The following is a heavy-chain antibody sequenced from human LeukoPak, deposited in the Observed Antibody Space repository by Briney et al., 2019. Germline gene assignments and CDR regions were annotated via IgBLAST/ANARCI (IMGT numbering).Heavy chain of an antibody. CDR1: GYTFTNYN. D-gene: IGHD6-19*01. CDR2: INGGNDRA. J-gene: IGHJ5*02. CDR3: ARGAPIRVAVAATFDP. V-gene: IGHV1-3*01. Sequence: ASVKVSCKASGYTFTNYNLHWVRQAPGQRLEWMGCINGGNDRANYSPKFQGRVTITRDTSATMGYMELSSLRSEDTAVYYCARGAPIRVAVAATFDPWGQGTLVTVPS.